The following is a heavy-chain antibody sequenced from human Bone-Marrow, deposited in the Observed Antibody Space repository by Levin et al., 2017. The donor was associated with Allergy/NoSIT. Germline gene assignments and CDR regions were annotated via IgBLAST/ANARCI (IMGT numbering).Heavy chain of an antibody. D-gene: IGHD1-14*01. CDR2: IYYSGST. Sequence: SETLSLTCTVSGGSISSSSYYWGWIRQPPGKGLEWIGSIYYSGSTYYNPSLKSRVTISVDTSKNQFSLKLSSVTAADTAVYYCARGAPPQDYFDYWGQGTLVTVSS. V-gene: IGHV4-39*07. CDR1: GGSISSSSYY. J-gene: IGHJ4*02. CDR3: ARGAPPQDYFDY.